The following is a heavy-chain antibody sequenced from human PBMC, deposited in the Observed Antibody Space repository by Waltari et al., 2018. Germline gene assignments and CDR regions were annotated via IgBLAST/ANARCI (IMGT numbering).Heavy chain of an antibody. J-gene: IGHJ4*02. V-gene: IGHV3-23*01. D-gene: IGHD3-10*01. Sequence: EVQLLESGGGLVQPGGSLSLSCAASGFTFSTYAMTWVRQAPGKGLEWVSGISASGGTTNYADSVKGRFTISRDNSKNTLYLQMNSLRAEDTAVYYCARYPRGIDYWGQGTLVTVSS. CDR1: GFTFSTYA. CDR3: ARYPRGIDY. CDR2: ISASGGTT.